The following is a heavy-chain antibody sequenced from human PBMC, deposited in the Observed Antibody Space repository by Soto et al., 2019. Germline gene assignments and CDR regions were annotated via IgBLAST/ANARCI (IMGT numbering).Heavy chain of an antibody. CDR3: ARTTGRHLDF. J-gene: IGHJ4*02. CDR2: IDYSGTA. Sequence: SETLSLTCTVSYGSISVSNVFWGWVRQPPGKGLEWIGNIDYSGTAYFNPSLGTRVTFPVDTSKNQFSLTLYSVTAADTAVYYCARTTGRHLDFWGQGIRVT. D-gene: IGHD4-4*01. V-gene: IGHV4-39*01. CDR1: YGSISVSNVF.